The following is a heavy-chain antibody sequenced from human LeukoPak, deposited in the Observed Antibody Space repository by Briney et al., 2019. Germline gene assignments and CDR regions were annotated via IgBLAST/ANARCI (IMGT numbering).Heavy chain of an antibody. V-gene: IGHV3-21*01. CDR3: ARDPLRYPPLNPFDY. CDR1: GFTFSSYS. CDR2: ISSSSSYI. D-gene: IGHD4-17*01. Sequence: GGSLRLSCAASGFTFSSYSMNLVRQAPGKGLEWVSSISSSSSYIYHADSVKGRFTISRDNAKNSLYLQMTSLRAEDTAVYYCARDPLRYPPLNPFDYWGQGTLVTVSS. J-gene: IGHJ4*02.